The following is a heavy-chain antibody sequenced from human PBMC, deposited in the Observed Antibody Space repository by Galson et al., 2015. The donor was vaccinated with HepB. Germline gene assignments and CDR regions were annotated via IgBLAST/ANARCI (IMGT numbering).Heavy chain of an antibody. CDR2: TYYRSKWYN. CDR1: GDSVSSNSAS. CDR3: ARIVGSNYIGWAVDI. J-gene: IGHJ3*02. D-gene: IGHD2-15*01. V-gene: IGHV6-1*01. Sequence: CAISGDSVSSNSASWNWIRQSPSRGLEWLGRTYYRSKWYNDYAVSVKSRITINPDTSKNQFSLQLNSMIPEDTAVYYCARIVGSNYIGWAVDIWGQGTMVTDSS.